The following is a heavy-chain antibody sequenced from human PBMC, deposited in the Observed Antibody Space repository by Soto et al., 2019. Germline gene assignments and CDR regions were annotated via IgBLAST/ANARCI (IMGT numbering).Heavy chain of an antibody. V-gene: IGHV4-34*01. J-gene: IGHJ5*02. CDR2: INHSGST. D-gene: IGHD3-10*01. CDR3: ARGQLTMVRGVLKLGWFDP. CDR1: GGSFSGYY. Sequence: SETLSLTCAVYGGSFSGYYWSWIRQPPGKGLEWIGEINHSGSTNYNPSLKSRVTISVDTSKNQFSLKLSSVTAADTAVYYCARGQLTMVRGVLKLGWFDPWGQGTLVTVSS.